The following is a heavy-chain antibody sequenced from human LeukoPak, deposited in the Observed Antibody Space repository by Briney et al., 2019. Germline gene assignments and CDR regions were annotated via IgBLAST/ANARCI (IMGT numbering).Heavy chain of an antibody. Sequence: GASVKVSCKASGYTFTSYDINWVRQATGQGLEWMRWMNPNSGNTGYAQKFQGRVTITTDESTSTAYMELSSLRSEDTAVYYCASVTDEGFDPWGQGTLVTVSS. D-gene: IGHD3-16*02. CDR1: GYTFTSYD. CDR2: MNPNSGNT. V-gene: IGHV1-8*01. CDR3: ASVTDEGFDP. J-gene: IGHJ5*02.